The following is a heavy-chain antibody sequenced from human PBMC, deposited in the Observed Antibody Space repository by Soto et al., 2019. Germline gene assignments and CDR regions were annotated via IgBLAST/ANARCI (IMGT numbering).Heavy chain of an antibody. Sequence: ASVKVSCKASGYTFTGYYMHWVRQAPGQGREWMGWINPNSGGTNYAQKFQGRVTMTTHTSISTAYMELSRLRSDDTAGYYCARVVGREKAFWGGYGGFDYWGQGTLVTLSS. CDR1: GYTFTGYY. CDR2: INPNSGGT. V-gene: IGHV1-2*02. CDR3: ARVVGREKAFWGGYGGFDY. D-gene: IGHD3-3*01. J-gene: IGHJ4*02.